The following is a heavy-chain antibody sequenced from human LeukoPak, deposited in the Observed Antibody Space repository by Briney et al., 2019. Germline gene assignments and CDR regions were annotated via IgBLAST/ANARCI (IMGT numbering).Heavy chain of an antibody. D-gene: IGHD1-26*01. CDR3: ARQGWELPYYYMDV. V-gene: IGHV4-39*01. Sequence: SETLSLTCTVSGGSISSSSYYWGWIRQPPGKGLEWIGSIYYSGSTYYNPSLKSRVTISVDTSKNQFSLKLSSVTAADTAVYYCARQGWELPYYYMDVWGKGTTVTVSS. CDR1: GGSISSSSYY. J-gene: IGHJ6*03. CDR2: IYYSGST.